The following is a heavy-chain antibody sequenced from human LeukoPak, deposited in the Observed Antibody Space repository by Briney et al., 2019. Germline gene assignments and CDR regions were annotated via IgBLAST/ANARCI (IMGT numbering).Heavy chain of an antibody. CDR1: GGSISSGDYY. J-gene: IGHJ4*02. D-gene: IGHD3-22*01. V-gene: IGHV4-30-4*01. CDR2: IYYSGST. Sequence: SETLSLTCTVSGGSISSGDYYWSWIRQPPGKGLEWIGYIYYSGSTYYNPSLKSRVTISVDTSKNQFSLKLSSVTAADTAVYYCAREGYDSSGYNLPYFDYWGQGTLVTVSS. CDR3: AREGYDSSGYNLPYFDY.